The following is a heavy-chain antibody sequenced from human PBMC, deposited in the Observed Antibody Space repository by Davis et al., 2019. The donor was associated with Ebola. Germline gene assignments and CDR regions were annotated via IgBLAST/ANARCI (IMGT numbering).Heavy chain of an antibody. CDR1: GFTFSSYA. Sequence: GGSLRLSCAASGFTFSSYAMHWVRQAPGKGLEWVAVISYDGSNKYYADSVKGRFTISRDNSKNTLYLQMNSLRAEDTAVYYCARDRFGYGDYFFDYWGQGTLVTVSS. CDR2: ISYDGSNK. CDR3: ARDRFGYGDYFFDY. V-gene: IGHV3-30-3*01. D-gene: IGHD4-17*01. J-gene: IGHJ4*02.